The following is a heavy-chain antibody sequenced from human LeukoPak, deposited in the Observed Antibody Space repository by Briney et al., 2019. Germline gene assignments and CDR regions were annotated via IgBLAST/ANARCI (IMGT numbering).Heavy chain of an antibody. V-gene: IGHV4-59*01. CDR1: GASITSYY. CDR3: ARGAVAGTFDY. Sequence: SETLSLTCTVSGASITSYYWSWIRQPPGKGLEWIGYIYYSGSTNYNPSLKSRVTISVDTSKNQFSLKLSSVTAADTAVYYCARGAVAGTFDYWGQGTLVTVSS. CDR2: IYYSGST. J-gene: IGHJ4*02. D-gene: IGHD6-19*01.